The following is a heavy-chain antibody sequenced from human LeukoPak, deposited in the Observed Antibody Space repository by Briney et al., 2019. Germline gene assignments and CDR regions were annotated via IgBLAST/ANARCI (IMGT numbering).Heavy chain of an antibody. J-gene: IGHJ5*02. CDR1: GYSISSGYY. CDR3: ARSVVRGTKNWFDP. D-gene: IGHD2-15*01. CDR2: IYHSGST. V-gene: IGHV4-38-2*02. Sequence: SETLSLTCTVSGYSISSGYYWGWIRQPPGKGLEWIGSIYHSGSTYYNPSLKSRVTISVDTSKNQFSLKLSSVTAADTAVYYCARSVVRGTKNWFDPWGQGTLVTVSS.